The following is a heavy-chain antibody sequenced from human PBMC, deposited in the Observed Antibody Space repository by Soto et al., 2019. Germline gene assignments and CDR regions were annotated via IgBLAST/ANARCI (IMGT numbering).Heavy chain of an antibody. CDR1: GGSISSGDYY. D-gene: IGHD5-18*01. CDR3: AREGLYSYGPMDV. Sequence: SETLSLTCTVSGGSISSGDYYWSWIRQPPGKGLEWIGYIYYSGSTYYNPSLKSRVTISVDTSKNQFSLKLSSVTAADTAMYYCAREGLYSYGPMDVWGQGTTVTVSS. V-gene: IGHV4-30-4*01. CDR2: IYYSGST. J-gene: IGHJ6*02.